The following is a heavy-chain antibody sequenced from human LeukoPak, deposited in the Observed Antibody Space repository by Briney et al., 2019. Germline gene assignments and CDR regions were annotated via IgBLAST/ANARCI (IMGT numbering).Heavy chain of an antibody. CDR1: GFTFSSYG. CDR3: ARDLSWFGKFDY. V-gene: IGHV3-33*01. J-gene: IGHJ4*02. Sequence: PGGSLRLSCAASGFTFSSYGMHWVRQAPGKGLEWVAVIWYDGGNKDYADSVKGRFTISRDNSKNTLYLQMNSLRAEDTAVYYCARDLSWFGKFDYWGQGTLVTVSS. CDR2: IWYDGGNK. D-gene: IGHD3-10*01.